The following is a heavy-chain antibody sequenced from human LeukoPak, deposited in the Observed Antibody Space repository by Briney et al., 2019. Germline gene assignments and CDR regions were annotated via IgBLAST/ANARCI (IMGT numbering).Heavy chain of an antibody. CDR3: AREARIAVAGTLDY. D-gene: IGHD6-19*01. CDR1: GFTFSSYG. CDR2: MWYDGSNK. V-gene: IGHV3-33*01. J-gene: IGHJ4*02. Sequence: PGRSLRLSCAASGFTFSSYGMHWVRQAPGKGLEWVAVMWYDGSNKYYADSVKGRFTISRDNSKNTLYLQMNSLRAEDTAVYYCAREARIAVAGTLDYWGQGTLVTVSS.